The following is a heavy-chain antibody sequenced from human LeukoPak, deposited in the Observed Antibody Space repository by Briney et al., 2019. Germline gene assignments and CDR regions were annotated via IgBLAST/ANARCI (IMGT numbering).Heavy chain of an antibody. Sequence: ASVKVSCKASGYTFTGYYMHWVRQAPGQGLEWMGWINPNSGGTNYAQKFQGRVTMTSDTSISTAYMELSRLRSDDTAVYYCARVDSSGWYYFDYWGQGTLVTVSS. V-gene: IGHV1-2*02. CDR3: ARVDSSGWYYFDY. J-gene: IGHJ4*02. D-gene: IGHD6-19*01. CDR2: INPNSGGT. CDR1: GYTFTGYY.